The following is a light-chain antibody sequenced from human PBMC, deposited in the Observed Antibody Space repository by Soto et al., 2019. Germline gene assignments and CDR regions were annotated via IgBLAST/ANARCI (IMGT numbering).Light chain of an antibody. CDR1: NSDVGGYDY. J-gene: IGLJ1*01. CDR2: EVS. V-gene: IGLV2-14*01. Sequence: QSALTQPASVSGSPGQSITISCTGTNSDVGGYDYVSWYQQHPGKAPKLIIYEVSNRPSGVSNRFSGSKSGNTASLTISGLQAEDEADYHCSSYTSRTTLYVFGPGTKVTVL. CDR3: SSYTSRTTLYV.